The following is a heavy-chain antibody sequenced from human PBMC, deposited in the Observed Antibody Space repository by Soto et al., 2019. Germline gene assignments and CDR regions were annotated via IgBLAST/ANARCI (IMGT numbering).Heavy chain of an antibody. CDR3: AREVPYYYDSTGYYSSRLYC. J-gene: IGHJ4*02. CDR2: IYYSGST. D-gene: IGHD3-22*01. Sequence: SETLSLTCTVSGGSISSSGYYWSWIHQNPGRGLEWIGYIYYSGSTFYNPSLKSRLSISVDTSKNQFSLKLRSVTAADTAVYYCAREVPYYYDSTGYYSSRLYCWGQGSLVTV. CDR1: GGSISSSGYY. V-gene: IGHV4-31*03.